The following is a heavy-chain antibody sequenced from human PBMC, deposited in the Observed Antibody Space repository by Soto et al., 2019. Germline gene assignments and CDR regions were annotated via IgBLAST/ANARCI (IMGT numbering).Heavy chain of an antibody. V-gene: IGHV3-23*01. Sequence: GGSLRLSCAASGFTFSSYAMSWVRQAPGKGLEWVSAISGSGGSTYYADSVKGRFTISRDDSKNTLYLQMNSLRAEDTAVYYCAKVGSGWYLGHFDYWGQGTLVTVSS. D-gene: IGHD6-19*01. CDR3: AKVGSGWYLGHFDY. CDR1: GFTFSSYA. J-gene: IGHJ4*02. CDR2: ISGSGGST.